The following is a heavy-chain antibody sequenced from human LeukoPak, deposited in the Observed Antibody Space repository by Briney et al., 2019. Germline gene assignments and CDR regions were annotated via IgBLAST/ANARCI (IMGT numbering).Heavy chain of an antibody. J-gene: IGHJ5*02. D-gene: IGHD2-15*01. Sequence: SETLSLTCTVSGGSISSSSYYWGWIRQPPGKGLEWIGSIYYSGSTYYNPSLKSRVTISVHTSKNQFSLKLSSVTAADTAVYYCARQYCSGGSCYPAPDWFDPWGQGTLVTVSS. CDR2: IYYSGST. CDR3: ARQYCSGGSCYPAPDWFDP. V-gene: IGHV4-39*01. CDR1: GGSISSSSYY.